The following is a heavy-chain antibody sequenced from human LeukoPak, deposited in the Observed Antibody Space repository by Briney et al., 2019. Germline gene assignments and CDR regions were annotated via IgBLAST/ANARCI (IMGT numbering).Heavy chain of an antibody. V-gene: IGHV3-43*02. J-gene: IGHJ6*02. CDR3: AKDISFGELLLDPNPYYYYGMDV. Sequence: GGSLRLSCAASGFTFDDYATHWVRQAPGKGLEWVSLISGDGGSTYYADSVKGRFTISRDNSKNSLYLQMNSLRTEDTALYYCAKDISFGELLLDPNPYYYYGMDVWGQGTTVTVSS. CDR1: GFTFDDYA. D-gene: IGHD3-10*01. CDR2: ISGDGGST.